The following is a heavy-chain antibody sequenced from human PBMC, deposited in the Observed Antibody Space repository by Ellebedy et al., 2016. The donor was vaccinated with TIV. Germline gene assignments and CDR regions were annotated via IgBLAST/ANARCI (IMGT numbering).Heavy chain of an antibody. CDR1: GFTFSSYA. J-gene: IGHJ4*02. V-gene: IGHV3-23*01. D-gene: IGHD6-13*01. Sequence: PGGSLRLSCAASGFTFSSYAMSRVRQAPGKGLEWVSGISGFEQSTHYADSVEGRFAISRDNSKNTLYLQMNSLRVEDTAVYYCTKDSGFVAAAGTGYWGQGTLVTVSS. CDR3: TKDSGFVAAAGTGY. CDR2: ISGFEQST.